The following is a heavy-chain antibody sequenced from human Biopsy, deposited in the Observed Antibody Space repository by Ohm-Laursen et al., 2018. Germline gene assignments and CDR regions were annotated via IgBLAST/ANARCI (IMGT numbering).Heavy chain of an antibody. V-gene: IGHV1-18*01. CDR3: ARDYQPKIMTIHYYYYGMDV. Sequence: ASVTASCTPSGFTFTSYGISWVRQAPGQGLGWMVLITTYNANTDYAQNAQGRVTMTTDTSTSTAYMELRSLRSDSTAVYYCARDYQPKIMTIHYYYYGMDVWGLGTTVTVSS. CDR1: GFTFTSYG. J-gene: IGHJ6*02. CDR2: ITTYNANT. D-gene: IGHD2-2*01.